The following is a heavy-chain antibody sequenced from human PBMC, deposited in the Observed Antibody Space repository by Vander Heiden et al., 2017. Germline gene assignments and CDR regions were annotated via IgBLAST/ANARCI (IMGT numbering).Heavy chain of an antibody. CDR3: ERDERYSYGTFDFDY. V-gene: IGHV3-21*01. CDR2: ISSSSSYI. CDR1: GLSFRGCS. D-gene: IGHD5-18*01. Sequence: EVQLVESGAGVLEPGGPRSFSGAAPGLSFRGCSMNWVRQAQGKGLGWVSSISSSSSYIYYADSVKGRFTISRDNAKNSLYLQMNSLRAGDTAVYYCERDERYSYGTFDFDYWGQGTLVTVSS. J-gene: IGHJ4*02.